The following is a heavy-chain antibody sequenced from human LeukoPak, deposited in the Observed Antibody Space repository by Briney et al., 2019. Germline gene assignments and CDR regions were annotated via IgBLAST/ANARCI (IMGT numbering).Heavy chain of an antibody. V-gene: IGHV3-30-3*01. CDR2: ISYDGSNK. CDR1: GFTFSSYA. Sequence: GGSLRLSCAASGFTFSSYAMHWVRQAPGKGLEWVAVISYDGSNKYYADSVKGRFTISRDNSKNTLYLQMSSLRAEDTAVYYCAREGSTSYYYYYGMDVWGQGTTVTVSS. J-gene: IGHJ6*02. D-gene: IGHD2-2*01. CDR3: AREGSTSYYYYYGMDV.